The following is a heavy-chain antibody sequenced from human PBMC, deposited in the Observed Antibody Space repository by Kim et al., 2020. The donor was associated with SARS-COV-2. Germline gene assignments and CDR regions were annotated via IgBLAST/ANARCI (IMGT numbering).Heavy chain of an antibody. V-gene: IGHV3-33*01. CDR3: ARGRGSYNYYMDV. Sequence: GGSLRLSCAASGFTFSSYGIHWVRQAPGKGLEWVTVIWLDGSNQHYIDSVKGRFTISRDNSRNPLYLQMNSLRAEDTAVYYCARGRGSYNYYMDVWGKGTTVTVSS. CDR2: IWLDGSNQ. J-gene: IGHJ6*03. CDR1: GFTFSSYG.